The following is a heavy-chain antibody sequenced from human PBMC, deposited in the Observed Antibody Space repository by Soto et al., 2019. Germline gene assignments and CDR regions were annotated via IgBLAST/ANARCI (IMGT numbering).Heavy chain of an antibody. J-gene: IGHJ4*02. CDR3: AKERSFYSGYDY. CDR1: EFTFSSLG. V-gene: IGHV3-30*18. Sequence: GSLRLSCAASEFTFSSLGMHWVRQAPGKGLEWVAVASPDGAVNFYADAVKGRFTISRDNSKNTLFLQMESLRVEDSALYYCAKERSFYSGYDYWGPGTLVTVSS. CDR2: ASPDGAVN. D-gene: IGHD5-12*01.